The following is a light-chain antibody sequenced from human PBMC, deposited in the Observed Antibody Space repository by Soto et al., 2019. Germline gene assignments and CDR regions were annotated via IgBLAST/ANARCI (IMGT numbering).Light chain of an antibody. CDR3: MQALQFT. J-gene: IGKJ3*01. Sequence: IVMTQSPLSLPVTPGEPASISCRSSQSLLHSNGYNYLDWYLQKPGQSPQLLIYLGSNRASGVPDRYSGSGSGTDFTLKISRVEAEDVGVYYCMQALQFTFGPGTNVDIK. V-gene: IGKV2-28*01. CDR2: LGS. CDR1: QSLLHSNGYNY.